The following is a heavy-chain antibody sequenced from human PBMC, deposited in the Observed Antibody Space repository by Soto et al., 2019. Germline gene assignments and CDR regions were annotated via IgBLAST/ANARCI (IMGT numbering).Heavy chain of an antibody. V-gene: IGHV3-43*01. CDR3: ANAHPLAVNYGMDV. J-gene: IGHJ6*02. CDR1: GFTFDDYT. Sequence: GGSLRLSCAASGFTFDDYTMHWVRQAPGKGLEWVSLISWDGGSTYYADSVKGRFTISRDNSKNSLYLHMNSLRTEDTALYYCANAHPLAVNYGMDVWGQGTTVTVSS. CDR2: ISWDGGST.